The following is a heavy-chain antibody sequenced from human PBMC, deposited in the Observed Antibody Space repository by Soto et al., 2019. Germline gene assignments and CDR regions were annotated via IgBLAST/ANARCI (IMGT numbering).Heavy chain of an antibody. Sequence: ASVKVSCKASGGTFSSYAISWVRQAPGQGLEWMGGIIPIFGTANYAQKFQGRVTITADESTSTAYMELSSLRSEDTAVYYCARDRAVDTAMGSYGMDVWGQGTTVTVSS. J-gene: IGHJ6*02. CDR2: IIPIFGTA. CDR3: ARDRAVDTAMGSYGMDV. V-gene: IGHV1-69*13. D-gene: IGHD5-18*01. CDR1: GGTFSSYA.